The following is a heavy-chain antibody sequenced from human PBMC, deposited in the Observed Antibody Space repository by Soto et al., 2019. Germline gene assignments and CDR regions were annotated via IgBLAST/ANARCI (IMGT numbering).Heavy chain of an antibody. Sequence: GGSLRLSCAASGFTFSDYYMGWVRQAPGKGLEWVSYITAYSSNIYYADSVKGRFTASRDNAKNSLYLQMNSLRAEDTAVYYCASGRYSSSWYQNQPLDYWGQGTLVTVSS. V-gene: IGHV3-11*04. CDR3: ASGRYSSSWYQNQPLDY. D-gene: IGHD6-13*01. CDR1: GFTFSDYY. J-gene: IGHJ4*02. CDR2: ITAYSSNI.